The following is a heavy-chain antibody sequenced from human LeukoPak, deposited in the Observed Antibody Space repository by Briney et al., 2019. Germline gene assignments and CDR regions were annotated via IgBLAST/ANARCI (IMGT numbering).Heavy chain of an antibody. Sequence: GGSLSLSCAASGFTFSRYSMNWVRQAPGKGLEWVSAISGSGGSTYYADSVKGRFTISRDNSKNTLYLQMNSLRAEDTAVYYCAKDHIVGAKNFDYWGQGTLVTVSS. CDR1: GFTFSRYS. V-gene: IGHV3-23*01. J-gene: IGHJ4*02. CDR2: ISGSGGST. D-gene: IGHD1-26*01. CDR3: AKDHIVGAKNFDY.